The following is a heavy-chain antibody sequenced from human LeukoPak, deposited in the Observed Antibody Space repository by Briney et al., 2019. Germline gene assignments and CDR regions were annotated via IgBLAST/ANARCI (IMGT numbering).Heavy chain of an antibody. V-gene: IGHV5-51*01. D-gene: IGHD2-2*01. CDR2: IYPGDSDT. J-gene: IGHJ4*02. Sequence: GESLKISFRGSGYSFNTYWIGWVRPMPGKGLEWMGIIYPGDSDTRYSPSFQGQVTMSADKSINTAYLQWSSLKASDTAMYYCARRQGCSSTSCPPDYWGQGTLVTVSS. CDR1: GYSFNTYW. CDR3: ARRQGCSSTSCPPDY.